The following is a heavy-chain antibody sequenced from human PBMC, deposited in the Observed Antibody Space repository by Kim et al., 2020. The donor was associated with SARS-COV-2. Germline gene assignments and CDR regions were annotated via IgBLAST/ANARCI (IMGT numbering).Heavy chain of an antibody. D-gene: IGHD5-12*01. V-gene: IGHV4-59*01. J-gene: IGHJ4*02. CDR1: GDSMSSYY. CDR2: IYYSGST. CDR3: ARDLRGYGDYFDF. Sequence: SETLSLTCTVSGDSMSSYYWSWIRQPPGKGLEWIGYIYYSGSTNYNPSLKSRVTISLDTSKNQFSLKLSSVTAADTAVYYCARDLRGYGDYFDFWGQGTLVTVPS.